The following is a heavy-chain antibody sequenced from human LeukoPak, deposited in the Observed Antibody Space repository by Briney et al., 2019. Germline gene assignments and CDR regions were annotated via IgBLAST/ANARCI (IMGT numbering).Heavy chain of an antibody. D-gene: IGHD3-22*01. Sequence: GGSLRLSCAASGFTFSSYGMHWVRQAPGKGLEWVAVIWFVGSNKYYADSVKGRFTISRDNSKNTLYLQMNSLRAEDTAVYYCARGVYDSSGYYFNPYFDYWGQGTLVTVSS. CDR2: IWFVGSNK. CDR1: GFTFSSYG. CDR3: ARGVYDSSGYYFNPYFDY. V-gene: IGHV3-33*01. J-gene: IGHJ4*02.